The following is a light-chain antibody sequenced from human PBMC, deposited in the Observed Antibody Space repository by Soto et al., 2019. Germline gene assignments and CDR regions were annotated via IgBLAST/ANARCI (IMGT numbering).Light chain of an antibody. V-gene: IGKV1-5*03. CDR3: QHYNSYSEA. J-gene: IGKJ1*01. Sequence: DITLTHSPSTLSGTVLDRFTLXCRASQTISSWLAWYQQKPGKAPKLLIYKASTLKSGVPSRFSGSGSGTEFTLTISSLQPDDFATYYCQHYNSYSEAFGQGTKVDIK. CDR2: KAS. CDR1: QTISSW.